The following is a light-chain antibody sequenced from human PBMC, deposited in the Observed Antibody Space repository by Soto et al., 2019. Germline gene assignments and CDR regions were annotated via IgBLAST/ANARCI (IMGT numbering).Light chain of an antibody. CDR1: QSINNW. J-gene: IGKJ1*01. CDR3: QQYNLYWT. CDR2: DAS. V-gene: IGKV1-5*01. Sequence: DIQMTQSPSTLSASIGDXVTXXXRASQSINNWLAWYQQKPVKAPKLLIYDASSLESGVPSRFSGSGSGTEFTLTISSLQPDDLATYYCQQYNLYWTFGQGTKVDIK.